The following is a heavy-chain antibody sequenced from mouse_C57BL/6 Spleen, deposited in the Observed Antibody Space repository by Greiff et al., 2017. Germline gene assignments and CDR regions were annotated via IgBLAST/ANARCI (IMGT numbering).Heavy chain of an antibody. CDR2: ISSGSSTI. D-gene: IGHD1-1*01. CDR3: ARLTTVVANAMDY. CDR1: GFTFSDYG. J-gene: IGHJ4*01. V-gene: IGHV5-17*01. Sequence: DVHLVESGGGLVKPGGSLKLSCAASGFTFSDYGMHWVRQAPEKGLEWVAYISSGSSTIYYADTVKGRFTISRDNAKNTLFLQMTSLRSEDTAMYYCARLTTVVANAMDYWGQGTSVTVSS.